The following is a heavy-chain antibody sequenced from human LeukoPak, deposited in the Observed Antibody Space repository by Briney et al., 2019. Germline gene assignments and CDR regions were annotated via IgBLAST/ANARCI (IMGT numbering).Heavy chain of an antibody. CDR1: GFTFSDYY. Sequence: GGSLRLSCVASGFTFSDYYMNWIRQAPGKGLEWVSYITTSGSTIYYIDSVKGRFTISRDTAKNSLYLQMNSLRAEDTAVYYCARSNSYGYVGTMDVWGQGTTVTVSS. CDR3: ARSNSYGYVGTMDV. D-gene: IGHD5-18*01. V-gene: IGHV3-11*01. J-gene: IGHJ6*02. CDR2: ITTSGSTI.